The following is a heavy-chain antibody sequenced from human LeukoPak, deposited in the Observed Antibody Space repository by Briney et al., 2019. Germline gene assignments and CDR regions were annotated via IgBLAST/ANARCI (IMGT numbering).Heavy chain of an antibody. CDR1: GFTFSSYA. J-gene: IGHJ1*01. D-gene: IGHD3-3*01. Sequence: GGSLRLSCAASGFTFSSYAMSWVRQAPGKGLEWVSAISGSGGSTYYADSVEGRFTISRDNSKNTLYLQMNSLRAEDTAVYYCAKSRLGDFWSGSIGADWGQGTLVTVSS. CDR3: AKSRLGDFWSGSIGAD. V-gene: IGHV3-23*01. CDR2: ISGSGGST.